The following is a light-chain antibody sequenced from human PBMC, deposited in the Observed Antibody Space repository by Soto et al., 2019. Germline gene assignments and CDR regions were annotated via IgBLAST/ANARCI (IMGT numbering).Light chain of an antibody. Sequence: EIVLAQSPATLSLSPGERATLSCRASQSVSIYLAWYQQKPGQAPRLLIYDTSNRATGIPARFSGSGSGTDFTLTISSLEPADFGVYYCQQRHNWPITFGQGTRLEIK. J-gene: IGKJ5*01. CDR1: QSVSIY. CDR2: DTS. CDR3: QQRHNWPIT. V-gene: IGKV3-11*01.